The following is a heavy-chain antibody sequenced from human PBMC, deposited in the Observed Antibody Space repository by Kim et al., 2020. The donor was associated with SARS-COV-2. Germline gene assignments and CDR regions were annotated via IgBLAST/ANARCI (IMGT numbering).Heavy chain of an antibody. CDR2: IYYSGST. Sequence: SETLSLTCTVSGGSISSSSYYWGWIRQPPGKGLEWIGSIYYSGSTYYNPSLKSRVTISVDTSKNQFSLKLSSVTAADTAVYYCARDSSGSYGDRYYFDYWGQGTLVTVSS. D-gene: IGHD1-26*01. J-gene: IGHJ4*02. CDR3: ARDSSGSYGDRYYFDY. CDR1: GGSISSSSYY. V-gene: IGHV4-39*07.